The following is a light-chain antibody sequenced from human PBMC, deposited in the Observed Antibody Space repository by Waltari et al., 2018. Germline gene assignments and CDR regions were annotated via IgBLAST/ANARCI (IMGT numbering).Light chain of an antibody. Sequence: QSALTQPRSVSGSPGQSVTISCTGTSSYVGGYSYVSGYQQHPGKAPKPMIYDVSKRPSGVPDRFSGSKSGNTASLTISGLQAEDEADYYCCSYAGSYTFHVVFGGGTKLTVL. CDR3: CSYAGSYTFHVV. CDR2: DVS. CDR1: SSYVGGYSY. V-gene: IGLV2-11*01. J-gene: IGLJ2*01.